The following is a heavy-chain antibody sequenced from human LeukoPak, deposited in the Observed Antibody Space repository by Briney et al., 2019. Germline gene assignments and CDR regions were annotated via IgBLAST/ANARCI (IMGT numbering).Heavy chain of an antibody. CDR3: ARAIYSMDAFDI. CDR2: IYYNGST. V-gene: IGHV4-59*12. J-gene: IGHJ3*02. CDR1: GGSISNYY. Sequence: SETLSLTCTVSGGSISNYYWSWIRQPPGKGLEWIGYIYYNGSTNYNLSLKSRVTISVDTSKNQFSLKLSSVTAADTAVYYCARAIYSMDAFDIWGQGTMVTVSS. D-gene: IGHD4-11*01.